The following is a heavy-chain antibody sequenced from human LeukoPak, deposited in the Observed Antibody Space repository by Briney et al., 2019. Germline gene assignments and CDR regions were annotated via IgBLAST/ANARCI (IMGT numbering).Heavy chain of an antibody. CDR1: GFTFSSYA. V-gene: IGHV3-23*01. J-gene: IGHJ4*02. CDR2: VSESGVTT. CDR3: ATRYSSFLGTGWFVFDY. D-gene: IGHD6-6*01. Sequence: GAPLRLSCAASGFTFSSYAMNWVRQALGKGPEWVAAVSESGVTTYYADSVKGRFAISRDNSKNKVYLQMSSLRDDDTAVYYCATRYSSFLGTGWFVFDYWGQGTLVTVSS.